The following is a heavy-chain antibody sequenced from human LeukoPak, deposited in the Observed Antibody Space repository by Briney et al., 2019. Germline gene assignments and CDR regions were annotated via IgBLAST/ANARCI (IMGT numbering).Heavy chain of an antibody. CDR2: VFYNGNT. CDR3: ARRSPLVVVTAAHYYDY. CDR1: GDSITNSNYF. D-gene: IGHD2-21*02. V-gene: IGHV4-39*01. J-gene: IGHJ4*02. Sequence: SETLSLTCTVSGDSITNSNYFWGWIRQPPGQGLEWIGEVFYNGNTHYNPSLKSRVTISTDTSKNQFSLTLTAVTASDTAIYYCARRSPLVVVTAAHYYDYWGQGTLVTVSS.